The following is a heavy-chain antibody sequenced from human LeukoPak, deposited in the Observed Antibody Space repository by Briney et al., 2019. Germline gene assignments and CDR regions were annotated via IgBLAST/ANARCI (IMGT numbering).Heavy chain of an antibody. CDR3: ARDFWSGYSLDWFDP. V-gene: IGHV4-39*02. CDR2: IYYSGST. D-gene: IGHD3-3*01. Sequence: SETLSLTCTVSGGSISSSSYYWGWIRQPPGKGLEWLGSIYYSGSTYYNPSLKSRVTISVDTSKNPFSLKLSSVTAADTAVYYCARDFWSGYSLDWFDPWGQGTLVTVSS. CDR1: GGSISSSSYY. J-gene: IGHJ5*02.